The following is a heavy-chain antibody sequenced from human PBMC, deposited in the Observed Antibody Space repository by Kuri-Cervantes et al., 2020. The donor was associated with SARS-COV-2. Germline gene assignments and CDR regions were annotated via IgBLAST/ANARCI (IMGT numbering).Heavy chain of an antibody. CDR3: ARIGSYDFWSGYPSRPQYYYYYGMDV. D-gene: IGHD3-3*01. CDR2: IYYSGST. Sequence: GSLRLSCAVYGGSFSGYYWSWIRQPPGKGLEWIGYIYYSGSTNYNPSLKSRVTISVDTSKNQFSLKLSSVTAADTAVYYCARIGSYDFWSGYPSRPQYYYYYGMDVWGQGTTVTVSS. CDR1: GGSFSGYY. V-gene: IGHV4-59*01. J-gene: IGHJ6*02.